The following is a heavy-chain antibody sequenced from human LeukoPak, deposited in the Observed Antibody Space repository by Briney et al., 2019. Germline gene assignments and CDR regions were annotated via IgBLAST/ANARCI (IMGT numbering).Heavy chain of an antibody. CDR2: IYSGGNI. D-gene: IGHD6-13*01. V-gene: IGHV3-66*01. CDR3: ARDPGAAAGNLWS. J-gene: IGHJ5*02. Sequence: PGGSLRLSCVVSGFTVSNNFMTWVRQAPGKGLEWVPLIYSGGNIYYADSVKGRFTISRDGSKNTLYLQMNSLRAEDTAVYYCARDPGAAAGNLWSWGQGTLVTVSS. CDR1: GFTVSNNF.